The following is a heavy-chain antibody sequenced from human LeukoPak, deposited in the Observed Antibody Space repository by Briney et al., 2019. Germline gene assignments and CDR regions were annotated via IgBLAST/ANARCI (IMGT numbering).Heavy chain of an antibody. V-gene: IGHV3-21*01. CDR1: GFTFSSYS. Sequence: GGSLRLSCAASGFTFSSYSMNWVRQAPGKGLEWVSSISSSSSYIYYADSVKGRFTISRDNARNSLYLQMNSLRADDTAVYYCARGPYASGSYGRRGWVHYMDVWGKGTTVTISS. J-gene: IGHJ6*03. CDR3: ARGPYASGSYGRRGWVHYMDV. CDR2: ISSSSSYI. D-gene: IGHD3-10*01.